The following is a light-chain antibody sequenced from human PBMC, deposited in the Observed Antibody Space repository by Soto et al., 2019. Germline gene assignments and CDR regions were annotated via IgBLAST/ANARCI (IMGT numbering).Light chain of an antibody. Sequence: AIQMTQFPSSLSASVRDRVTVTCRASQDIRIDLGWYQQKPGKAPKLLIYAASSLQSGVPSRFSGSGSGTQFTLTISSLQPEVVATYYCLQNYIYPWTFGQGTKVEIK. CDR1: QDIRID. V-gene: IGKV1-6*01. CDR3: LQNYIYPWT. CDR2: AAS. J-gene: IGKJ1*01.